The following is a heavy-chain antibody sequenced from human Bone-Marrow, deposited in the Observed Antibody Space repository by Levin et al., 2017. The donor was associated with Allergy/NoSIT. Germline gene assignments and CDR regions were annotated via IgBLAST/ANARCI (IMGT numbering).Heavy chain of an antibody. CDR2: FDDSGTS. D-gene: IGHD6-13*01. J-gene: IGHJ6*02. CDR3: TKSRFSSSWYGAGMAV. Sequence: SETLSLTCAVSDVSIKTYYWSWVRQSPERGLEWIGYFDDSGTSAYNPSFKSRATISIDTSNNRFSLELTSVTAADTAVYYCTKSRFSSSWYGAGMAVWGQGATVIVS. CDR1: DVSIKTYY. V-gene: IGHV4-4*09.